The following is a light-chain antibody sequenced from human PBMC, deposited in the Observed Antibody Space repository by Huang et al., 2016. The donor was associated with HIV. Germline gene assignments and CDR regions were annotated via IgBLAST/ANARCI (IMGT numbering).Light chain of an antibody. J-gene: IGKJ1*01. Sequence: DIQMTQSPSPWSASVGDSVAITCRASQGSSNSLAWYQQKPGKAPKLLPYAASRLEGGVTSRFSGSGSGTVYTLTISSLQPEDVAIYHCQQYHGVPWTFGQGTKVEVK. CDR1: QGSSNS. CDR2: AAS. V-gene: IGKV1-NL1*01. CDR3: QQYHGVPWT.